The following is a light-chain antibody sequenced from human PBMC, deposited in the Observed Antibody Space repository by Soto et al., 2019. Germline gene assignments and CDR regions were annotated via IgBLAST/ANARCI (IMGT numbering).Light chain of an antibody. CDR1: QDISNY. J-gene: IGKJ4*01. Sequence: DIQMTQSPSSLSASVGDRVTITCQASQDISNYLNWYQQKPGKAPQLLIYDASNLETGVPSRFSGSGSGTDFTFTISSLQPEDIATYYCQQYDNLPTFGGGTKV. CDR3: QQYDNLPT. V-gene: IGKV1-33*01. CDR2: DAS.